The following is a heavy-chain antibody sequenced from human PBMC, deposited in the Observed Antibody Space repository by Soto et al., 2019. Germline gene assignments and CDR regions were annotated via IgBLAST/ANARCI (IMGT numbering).Heavy chain of an antibody. Sequence: AALQGSCKSSGYTFTSYGISWVRQAPGQGLEWMGWISAYNGNTNYAQKLQGRVTMTTDTSTSTAYMELRSLRSDDTAVYYCARAGVYDILTGPIRQYYFDYWGQGTLVTVSS. CDR1: GYTFTSYG. J-gene: IGHJ4*02. D-gene: IGHD3-9*01. CDR3: ARAGVYDILTGPIRQYYFDY. V-gene: IGHV1-18*01. CDR2: ISAYNGNT.